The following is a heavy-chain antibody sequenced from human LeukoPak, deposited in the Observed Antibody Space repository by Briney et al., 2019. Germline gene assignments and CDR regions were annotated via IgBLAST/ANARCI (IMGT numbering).Heavy chain of an antibody. V-gene: IGHV3-15*01. CDR3: TILGYTYGRFDY. Sequence: GGSLRLSCAASGFTFSDAWMGWVRQAPGKGLEWVGRIKSKTDGGTTDYAAPVKGRITISRDDSKNTLYLQMNSLKTEDTAVYYCTILGYTYGRFDYWGQGTLVTVSS. CDR1: GFTFSDAW. J-gene: IGHJ4*02. CDR2: IKSKTDGGTT. D-gene: IGHD5-18*01.